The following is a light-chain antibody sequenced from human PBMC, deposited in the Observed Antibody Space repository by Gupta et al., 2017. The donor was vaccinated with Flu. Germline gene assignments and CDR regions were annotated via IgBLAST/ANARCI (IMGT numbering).Light chain of an antibody. CDR2: EVT. J-gene: IGLJ3*02. V-gene: IGLV2-14*01. Sequence: PASVSGSPGQSITISCTGTSSDVGGHNYVSWYQHHPGKDPQLLIYEVTKRPSGVSNRFSGSKSGNTASLTIFGLQAEDESNYYGGSYTSSNTWVFGGGTRVTVL. CDR1: SSDVGGHNY. CDR3: GSYTSSNTWV.